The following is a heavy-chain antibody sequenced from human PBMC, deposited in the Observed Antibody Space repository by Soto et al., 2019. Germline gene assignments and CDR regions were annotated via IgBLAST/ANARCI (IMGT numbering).Heavy chain of an antibody. CDR3: ARVAIQLWSTDYEPAVYYYYYYMDV. Sequence: ASVKVSCKASGYTFASYDINWVRQATGQGLEWMGWMNPNSGNTGYAQKFQGRVTMTRNTSISTAYMELSSLRSEDTAVYYCARVAIQLWSTDYEPAVYYYYYYMDVWGKGTTVNVSS. CDR1: GYTFASYD. V-gene: IGHV1-8*01. CDR2: MNPNSGNT. D-gene: IGHD5-18*01. J-gene: IGHJ6*03.